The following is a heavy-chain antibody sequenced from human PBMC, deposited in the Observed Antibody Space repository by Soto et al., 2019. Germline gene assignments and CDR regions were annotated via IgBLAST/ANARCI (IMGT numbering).Heavy chain of an antibody. CDR3: ARGEYHDFSGPLYGSY. CDR1: GIIFSDYY. CDR2: ISNSGATI. Sequence: GGSLRLSCTASGIIFSDYYMAWVRQAPGKGLEWISDISNSGATIHYADSVKGRFTISRDNAKNSLFLHMSSLRGDDTAVYYCARGEYHDFSGPLYGSYRGQGTLVTVSS. D-gene: IGHD3-16*01. J-gene: IGHJ4*01. V-gene: IGHV3-11*01.